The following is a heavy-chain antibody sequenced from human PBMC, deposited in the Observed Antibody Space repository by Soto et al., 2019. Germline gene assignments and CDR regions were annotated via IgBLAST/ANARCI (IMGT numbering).Heavy chain of an antibody. V-gene: IGHV3-30*18. CDR3: AKDGPPIVVVVATTGYYFDY. CDR2: ISFDGSNK. Sequence: GGSLRLSCAASGFTFSSYGMHWVRQAPGKGLEWVAVISFDGSNKYYADSVKGRFTISRDNSMNTLSLQMNSLRAEDTAVYYCAKDGPPIVVVVATTGYYFDYWGQGTLVTVSS. CDR1: GFTFSSYG. J-gene: IGHJ4*02. D-gene: IGHD2-15*01.